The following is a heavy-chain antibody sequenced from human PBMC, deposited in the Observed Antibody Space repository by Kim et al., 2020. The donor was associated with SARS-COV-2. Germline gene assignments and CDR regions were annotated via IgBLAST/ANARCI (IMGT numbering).Heavy chain of an antibody. CDR3: ARDRGSSGWYGFDY. Sequence: GGSLRLSCAASGFTVSSNFMAWVRQAPGKGLEWVSIIYTGGTTYYADFVKGRFTISRDSSKNTLYLQMNSLRAEDTAVYFCARDRGSSGWYGFDYWGQGT. CDR2: IYTGGTT. J-gene: IGHJ4*02. CDR1: GFTVSSNF. D-gene: IGHD6-19*01. V-gene: IGHV3-53*01.